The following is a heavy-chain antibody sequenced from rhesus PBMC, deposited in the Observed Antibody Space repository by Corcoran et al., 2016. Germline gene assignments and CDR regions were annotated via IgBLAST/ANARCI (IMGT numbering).Heavy chain of an antibody. V-gene: IGHV3S25*01. CDR1: GFTFSSYW. CDR3: AKVEIRGDYYGLDS. D-gene: IGHD3-9*01. Sequence: EVQLVESGGGLAKPGGSLRLSCAASGFTFSSYWMNWVRQAPGKGLEWVSAINSGGVSKYYADSLKVRFTISRDNSKNTRSLQMNSLRAEDTAVYYCAKVEIRGDYYGLDSWGQGVVVTVSS. CDR2: INSGGVSK. J-gene: IGHJ6*01.